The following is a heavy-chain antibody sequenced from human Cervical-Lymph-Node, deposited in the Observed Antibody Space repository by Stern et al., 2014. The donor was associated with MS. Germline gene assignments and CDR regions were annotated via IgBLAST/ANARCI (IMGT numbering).Heavy chain of an antibody. J-gene: IGHJ3*01. D-gene: IGHD1-1*01. CDR1: GASFSANY. Sequence: QVQLQQWGAGLLRPSETLSLTCAGHGASFSANYWSWIRPTPGKGLEWIGEINSSGVTHYNPSLMSRATLSVAPSRNQFSRKLSSRTAADTAMYYCARERKVERSARLLVSFDVWGQGTLVTVSS. V-gene: IGHV4-34*01. CDR2: INSSGVT. CDR3: ARERKVERSARLLVSFDV.